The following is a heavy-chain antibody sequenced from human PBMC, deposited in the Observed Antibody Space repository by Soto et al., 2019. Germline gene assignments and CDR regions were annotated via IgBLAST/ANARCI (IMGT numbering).Heavy chain of an antibody. Sequence: GGSLRLSCAASGFTFSSYAMHWVRQAPGKGLEWVAVISYDGSNKYYADSVKGRFTISRDKSKNTVDLQMNSLRAEDTAMYYCARHAYNYDSSGYYPGYWGQGTLVTVSS. CDR2: ISYDGSNK. D-gene: IGHD3-22*01. J-gene: IGHJ4*02. CDR1: GFTFSSYA. CDR3: ARHAYNYDSSGYYPGY. V-gene: IGHV3-30-3*01.